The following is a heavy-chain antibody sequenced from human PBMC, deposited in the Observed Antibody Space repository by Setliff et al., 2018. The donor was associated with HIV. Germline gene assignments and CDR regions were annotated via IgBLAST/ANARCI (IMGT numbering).Heavy chain of an antibody. CDR2: ISVSGTDI. Sequence: GGSLRLSCAASGFTFTNYYMSWIRQAPGKGLELLSYISVSGTDIKYADSVKGRFTLSRDNSKDTAFLQMNSLTIKDTGVYYCARDPRVDAFDLWGRGTVVTVSS. CDR1: GFTFTNYY. D-gene: IGHD3-3*02. V-gene: IGHV3-11*06. CDR3: ARDPRVDAFDL. J-gene: IGHJ4*03.